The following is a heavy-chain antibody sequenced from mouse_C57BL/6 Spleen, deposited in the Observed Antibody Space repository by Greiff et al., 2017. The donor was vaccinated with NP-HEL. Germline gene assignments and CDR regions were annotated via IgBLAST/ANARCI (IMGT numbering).Heavy chain of an antibody. CDR1: GYTFTTYP. D-gene: IGHD2-1*01. CDR2: FHPYNDDT. Sequence: VKLVESGAELVKPGASVKMSCKASGYTFTTYPIEWMKQNHGKSLEWIGNFHPYNDDTKYNEKFKGKATLTVEKSSSTVYLELSRLTSDDSAVYYCARRGGNYGGAMDYWGQGTSVTVSS. CDR3: ARRGGNYGGAMDY. V-gene: IGHV1-47*01. J-gene: IGHJ4*01.